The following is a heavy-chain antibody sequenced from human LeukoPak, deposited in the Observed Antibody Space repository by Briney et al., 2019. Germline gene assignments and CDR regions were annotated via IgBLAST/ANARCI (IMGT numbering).Heavy chain of an antibody. CDR3: AKDRRKSSAAGPDY. CDR1: GFAFNSYA. V-gene: IGHV3-23*01. Sequence: GGSLRLSCAASGFAFNSYAMSWVRQAPGKGLEWVSAISGSGLTTYYADSVKGRFTISRDNSKNTLYLQMNSLRAEDTAVYYCAKDRRKSSAAGPDYWGQGMLVTVSS. D-gene: IGHD6-13*01. J-gene: IGHJ4*02. CDR2: ISGSGLTT.